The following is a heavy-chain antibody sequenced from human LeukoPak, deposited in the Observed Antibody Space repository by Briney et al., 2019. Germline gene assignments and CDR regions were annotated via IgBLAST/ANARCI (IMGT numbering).Heavy chain of an antibody. V-gene: IGHV3-48*04. D-gene: IGHD3-10*01. Sequence: PGGSLRLSCAASGFTLSSYNMNWVRQAPGKGLEWVSYIGNGDSGIYYAESVKGRFTVSRDNAKNSLYLQMSSLRAEDTAVYYCAREPIPLRTIKDENTYYYGSGSLNWFDPWGQGTLVTVSS. CDR3: AREPIPLRTIKDENTYYYGSGSLNWFDP. J-gene: IGHJ5*02. CDR2: IGNGDSGI. CDR1: GFTLSSYN.